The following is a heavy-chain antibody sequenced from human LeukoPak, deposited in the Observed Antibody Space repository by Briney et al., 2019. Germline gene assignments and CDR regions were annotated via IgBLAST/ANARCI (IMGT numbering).Heavy chain of an antibody. D-gene: IGHD6-13*01. CDR3: AKEDEYSSSWYGSDFDY. V-gene: IGHV3-30*02. CDR1: GFTFSSYG. J-gene: IGHJ4*02. Sequence: GGSLRLSCAASGFTFSSYGMHWVRQAPGKGLEWVTFIRYDGSNKNYADSVKGRFTISRDNSKNTLYLQMNSLRTEDTAVYYCAKEDEYSSSWYGSDFDYWGQGTLVTVSS. CDR2: IRYDGSNK.